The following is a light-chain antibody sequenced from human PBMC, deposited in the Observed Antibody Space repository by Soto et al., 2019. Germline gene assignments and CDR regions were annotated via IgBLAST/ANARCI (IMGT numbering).Light chain of an antibody. J-gene: IGLJ2*01. CDR2: EVI. CDR1: GSDVGAYNY. V-gene: IGLV2-8*01. Sequence: QSVLTQSPSASGIRGQSVTISCSGTGSDVGAYNYLSWYRHHPGKAPKLIIYEVIKRPSGVPDRFSGSKSGTTASLTVSGLQTEDEAVYYCGSFVGGTTLIFGGGTKLTVL. CDR3: GSFVGGTTLI.